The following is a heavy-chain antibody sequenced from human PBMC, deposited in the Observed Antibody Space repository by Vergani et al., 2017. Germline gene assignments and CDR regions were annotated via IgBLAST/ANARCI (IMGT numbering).Heavy chain of an antibody. CDR1: GFTFSSYA. CDR3: ARAKARGDFDY. CDR2: ISYDGSNK. Sequence: QVQLVESGGGVVQPGRSLRLSCAASGFTFSSYAMHWVRQAPGKGLEWVAVISYDGSNKYYADSVKGRFTISRDNSKNTLYLQMNSLRAEDTAVYYCARAKARGDFDYWGQGTLVTVPS. D-gene: IGHD6-6*01. J-gene: IGHJ4*02. V-gene: IGHV3-30*01.